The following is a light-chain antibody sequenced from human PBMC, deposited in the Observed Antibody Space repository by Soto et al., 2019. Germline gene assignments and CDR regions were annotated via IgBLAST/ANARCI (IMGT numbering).Light chain of an antibody. Sequence: EIVFTQSPGTLALSPGERATLSCRASQSVSNNYLACYPQKPGQAPRLLIYGASNRATGIPDRFSGSGSGTDFTLTISRLEPEDFAVYYCQQYGSSGTFGQGTKVDI. J-gene: IGKJ1*01. CDR1: QSVSNNY. V-gene: IGKV3-20*01. CDR3: QQYGSSGT. CDR2: GAS.